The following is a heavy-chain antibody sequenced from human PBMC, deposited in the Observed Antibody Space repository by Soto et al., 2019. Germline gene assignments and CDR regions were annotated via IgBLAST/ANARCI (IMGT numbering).Heavy chain of an antibody. J-gene: IGHJ4*02. V-gene: IGHV1-69*01. Sequence: QVQLVQSGAEVKKPGSSVKFSCKASGGTFSRYTITWVRQAPGQGLEWMGGITPMFGTPNYAQKFQGRVTICADESTSTDYMELSSLRSEDTAMYYCARDGPLSDSSAYYYLYWGQGTLVTVSS. D-gene: IGHD3-22*01. CDR2: ITPMFGTP. CDR1: GGTFSRYT. CDR3: ARDGPLSDSSAYYYLY.